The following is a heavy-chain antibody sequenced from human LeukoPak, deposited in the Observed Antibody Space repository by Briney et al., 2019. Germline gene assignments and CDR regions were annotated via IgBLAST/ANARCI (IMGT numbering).Heavy chain of an antibody. J-gene: IGHJ3*02. CDR2: IYSGGSI. CDR1: GLIVSSNY. V-gene: IGHV3-53*01. CDR3: ARALNGFDI. Sequence: GGSLRLSCAASGLIVSSNYMTWVRQAPGKGLEWVSVIYSGGSIYYADSVKGRFTISRDNSRNTLYLQMNSLRAEDTAVYYCARALNGFDIWGPGRLVTVSS.